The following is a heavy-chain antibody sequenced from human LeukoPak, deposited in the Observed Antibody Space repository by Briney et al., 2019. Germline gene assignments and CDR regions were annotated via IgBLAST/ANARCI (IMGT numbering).Heavy chain of an antibody. V-gene: IGHV5-51*01. D-gene: IGHD2-2*01. CDR2: IYPDDSDT. J-gene: IGHJ6*03. CDR1: GYRFTNYW. CDR3: ARQHCSSTSCYSYYYYYMDV. Sequence: GESLKISCKGSGYRFTNYWIGWVRQLPGKGLEWMGIIYPDDSDTRYSPSFQGQVTISADKSISTAYLQWSSLKASDTAMYYCARQHCSSTSCYSYYYYYMDVWGKGTTVTVSS.